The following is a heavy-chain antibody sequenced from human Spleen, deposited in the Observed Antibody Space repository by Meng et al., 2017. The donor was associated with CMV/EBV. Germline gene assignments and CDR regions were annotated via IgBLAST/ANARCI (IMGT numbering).Heavy chain of an antibody. CDR2: TTYDGSKK. D-gene: IGHD3-22*01. J-gene: IGHJ6*02. Sequence: GESLKISCAASGFTFSTYAMHWLRQAPGKGLEWVALTTYDGSKKEYAESVKGRFTISRDNSKSTLYLQMNSLKTEDTAVYFCSTDNYYDSSGYYYALDVWGQGTTVTVSS. CDR1: GFTFSTYA. CDR3: STDNYYDSSGYYYALDV. V-gene: IGHV3-30*04.